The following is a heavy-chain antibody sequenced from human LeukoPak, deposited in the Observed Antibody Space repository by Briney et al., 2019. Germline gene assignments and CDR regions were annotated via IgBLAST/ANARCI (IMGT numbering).Heavy chain of an antibody. CDR1: GYTFTSYD. D-gene: IGHD3-3*01. V-gene: IGHV1-8*03. CDR2: MNPNSGNT. CDR3: AREGGDFWSGYWYYYYYMDV. J-gene: IGHJ6*03. Sequence: ASVKVSCKASGYTFTSYDINWVRQATGQGLEWMGWMNPNSGNTGYAQKFQGRVTITRNTSISTAYMELSSLRSEDTAVYYCAREGGDFWSGYWYYYYYMDVWGKGTTVTVSS.